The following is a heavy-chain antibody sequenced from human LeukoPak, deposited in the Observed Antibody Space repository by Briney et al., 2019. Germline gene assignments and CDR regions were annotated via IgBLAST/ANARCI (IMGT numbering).Heavy chain of an antibody. D-gene: IGHD3-3*01. J-gene: IGHJ5*02. Sequence: ASVKVSCKASGDTFNNNAINWVRQAPGQGLEWMGWMNPNSGNTGYAQKFQGRVTITRNTSISTAYMELSSLRSEDTAVYYCARGAPMNDFWSGYYSARYNWFDPWGQGTLVTVSS. CDR1: GDTFNNNA. V-gene: IGHV1-8*03. CDR2: MNPNSGNT. CDR3: ARGAPMNDFWSGYYSARYNWFDP.